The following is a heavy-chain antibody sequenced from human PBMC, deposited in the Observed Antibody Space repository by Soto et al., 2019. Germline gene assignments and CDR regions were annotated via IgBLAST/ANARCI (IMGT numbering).Heavy chain of an antibody. CDR3: AGTTSHQWYYMDV. CDR1: GGSFSGYY. CDR2: INHSGST. J-gene: IGHJ6*03. Sequence: SETLSLTCAVYGGSFSGYYWSWIRQPPGKGLEWIGEINHSGSTNYNPSLKSRVTISVDTSKNQFSLKLSSVTAADTAVYYCAGTTSHQWYYMDVWGKGTTLTVSS. V-gene: IGHV4-34*01. D-gene: IGHD1-7*01.